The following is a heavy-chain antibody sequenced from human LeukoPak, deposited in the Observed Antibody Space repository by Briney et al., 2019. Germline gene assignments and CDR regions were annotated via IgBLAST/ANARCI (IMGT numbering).Heavy chain of an antibody. J-gene: IGHJ3*02. CDR1: GGSISSGDYY. D-gene: IGHD3-22*01. Sequence: PSETLSLTRTVSGGSISSGDYYWSWIRQPPGKGLEWIGYIYYSGSTYYNPSLKSRVTISVDTSKNQFSLKLSSVTAADTAVYYCARSDSRDAFDIWGQGTMVTVSS. CDR3: ARSDSRDAFDI. CDR2: IYYSGST. V-gene: IGHV4-30-4*01.